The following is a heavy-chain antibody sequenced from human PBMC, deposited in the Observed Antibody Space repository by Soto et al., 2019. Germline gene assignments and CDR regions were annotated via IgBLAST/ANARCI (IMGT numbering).Heavy chain of an antibody. CDR1: GYTFTRDQ. Sequence: GASVKVSCKASGYTFTRDQIHWVRRAPGQGLEWMGMIDPSGGKTNYAQKFQGRVTMTRDTSTSTVYMALSSLRSEDTAIYFCGRVMRSLLSITALDTWGQGTLVTVS. J-gene: IGHJ5*02. V-gene: IGHV1-46*01. CDR2: IDPSGGKT. D-gene: IGHD3-10*01. CDR3: GRVMRSLLSITALDT.